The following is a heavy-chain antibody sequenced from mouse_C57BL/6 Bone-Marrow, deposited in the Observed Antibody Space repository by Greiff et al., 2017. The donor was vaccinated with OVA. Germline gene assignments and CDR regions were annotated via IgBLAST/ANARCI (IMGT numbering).Heavy chain of an antibody. D-gene: IGHD2-1*01. CDR2: ISNLAYSI. Sequence: EVNLVESGGGLVQPGGSLKLSCAASGFTFSDYGMAWVRQAPRKGPEWVAFISNLAYSIYYADTVTGRFTISRENAKNTLYLEMSSLRSEDTAMYYCARPQYGNYEGFAYWGQGTLVTVSA. CDR3: ARPQYGNYEGFAY. V-gene: IGHV5-15*01. J-gene: IGHJ3*01. CDR1: GFTFSDYG.